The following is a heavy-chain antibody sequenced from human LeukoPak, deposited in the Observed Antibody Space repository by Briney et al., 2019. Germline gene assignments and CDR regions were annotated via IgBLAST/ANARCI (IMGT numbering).Heavy chain of an antibody. Sequence: YPSETLSLTCTVSGGSISSNYWSWIRQSPGKGLEWIGYIYNTGSTNYNPSLESRVTISVDTSKNQFSLKLSSVTAADTAVYYCARRSYSSGYYYFDYWGQGTLVTVSS. V-gene: IGHV4-59*08. J-gene: IGHJ4*02. CDR3: ARRSYSSGYYYFDY. CDR1: GGSISSNY. D-gene: IGHD3-22*01. CDR2: IYNTGST.